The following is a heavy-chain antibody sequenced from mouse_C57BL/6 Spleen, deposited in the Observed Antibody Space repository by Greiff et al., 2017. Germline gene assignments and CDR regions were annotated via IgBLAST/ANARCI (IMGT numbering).Heavy chain of an antibody. V-gene: IGHV1-81*01. CDR1: GYTFTSYG. CDR2: IYPRSGNT. D-gene: IGHD6-1*01. CDR3: ARGQSNFDY. J-gene: IGHJ2*01. Sequence: VMLVESGAELARPGASVKLSCKASGYTFTSYGISWVKQRTGQGLEWIGEIYPRSGNTYYNEKFKGKATLTADKSSRTAYMELRSLTSEDSAVYFCARGQSNFDYWGQGTTLTVSS.